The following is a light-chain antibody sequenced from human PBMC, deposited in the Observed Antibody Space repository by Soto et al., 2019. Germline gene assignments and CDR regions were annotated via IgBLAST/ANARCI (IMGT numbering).Light chain of an antibody. Sequence: EIVLTQSPATLSLSPGERATLFFRASQSVSNNYLAWYQQKPGQAPRLLIYGASSRATGIPDRFSGSGSGTDFTLTISRLEPEDFAVYYCQQYGSSPLTFGQGTKVDIK. CDR1: QSVSNNY. CDR3: QQYGSSPLT. CDR2: GAS. V-gene: IGKV3-20*01. J-gene: IGKJ1*01.